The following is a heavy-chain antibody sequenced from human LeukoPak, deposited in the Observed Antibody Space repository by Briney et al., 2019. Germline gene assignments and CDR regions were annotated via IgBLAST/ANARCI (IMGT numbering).Heavy chain of an antibody. CDR3: ARDVGTTGWHTFDY. Sequence: SPTLSLTFAISGDSVSSNNGAWNWIRQSPSRGLEWLGSTYYRSKWYNDYAGSLISRITISPDTSKNQLSLQLYSVTPEDTAVYYCARDVGTTGWHTFDYWGQGTLVAVSS. V-gene: IGHV6-1*01. D-gene: IGHD3-9*01. CDR2: TYYRSKWYN. J-gene: IGHJ4*02. CDR1: GDSVSSNNGA.